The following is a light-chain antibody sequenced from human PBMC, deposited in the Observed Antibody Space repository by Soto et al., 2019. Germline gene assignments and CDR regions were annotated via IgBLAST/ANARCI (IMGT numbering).Light chain of an antibody. CDR1: GSDIGRSDF. CDR2: EVT. CDR3: ISCTSVNIRCV. V-gene: IGLV2-14*01. J-gene: IGLJ1*01. Sequence: QSGQSHPAAVARSPGHSIVISCTGTGSDIGRSDFVSWFQQLPGSVPKLMIYEVTGRPSGTSDRFSGSKSGNTASLTISGLQPEDEADYYCISCTSVNIRCVFGTGTKVTVL.